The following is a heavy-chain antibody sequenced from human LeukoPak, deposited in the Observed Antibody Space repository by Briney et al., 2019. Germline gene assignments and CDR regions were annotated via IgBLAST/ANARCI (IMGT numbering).Heavy chain of an antibody. D-gene: IGHD5-12*01. CDR1: GDSISSSNW. CDR2: IYRSGST. V-gene: IGHV4-4*02. CDR3: ASRVATYYFDY. Sequence: SETLSLTCAVSGDSISSSNWWSWVRQPPGKGLEWIGEIYRSGSTNYNPSLKSRVTISVDKSKNQFSLKLSSVTAADTAVYYCASRVATYYFDYWGQGTLVTVSS. J-gene: IGHJ4*02.